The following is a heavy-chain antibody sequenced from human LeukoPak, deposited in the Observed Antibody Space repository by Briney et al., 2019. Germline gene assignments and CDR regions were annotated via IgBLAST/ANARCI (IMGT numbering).Heavy chain of an antibody. V-gene: IGHV3-11*01. CDR1: GFTFSDYY. D-gene: IGHD4/OR15-4a*01. CDR2: ISNSGDTK. Sequence: GGSLRLSCAAFGFTFSDYYMSWIRQAPGKGLEWVAYISNSGDTKYYADSVKGRFTISRDNAENSLYLQMNSLRGDDTAVYYCANSGGDCYGATYWGQGTLVIVSS. CDR3: ANSGGDCYGATY. J-gene: IGHJ4*02.